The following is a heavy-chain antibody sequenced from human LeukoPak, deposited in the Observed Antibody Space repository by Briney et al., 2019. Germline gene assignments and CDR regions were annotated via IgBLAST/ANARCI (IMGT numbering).Heavy chain of an antibody. D-gene: IGHD6-6*01. Sequence: SETLSLTCTVSGVSISSGGYYWSWIRQHPGKGLEWIGYMYFSGITSYNPSLKSRVTISVDTSKNQFSLKLSSVTAADTAVYYCARGGYSSSSYFDYWGQETLVTVSS. V-gene: IGHV4-31*03. CDR3: ARGGYSSSSYFDY. CDR1: GVSISSGGYY. J-gene: IGHJ4*02. CDR2: MYFSGIT.